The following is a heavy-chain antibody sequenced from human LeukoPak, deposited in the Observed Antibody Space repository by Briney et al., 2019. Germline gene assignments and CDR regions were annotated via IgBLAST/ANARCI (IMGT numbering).Heavy chain of an antibody. J-gene: IGHJ4*02. Sequence: ASVKVSCKASAYTFTNCGISWVRQAPGQGLEWMGWISAYNGNTNYAQKLQGRVTMTIDTSTSTAYMELRSLRSDDTAVYYCARDTQRYSGSYYFDYWGQGTLVTVAS. D-gene: IGHD1-26*01. V-gene: IGHV1-18*01. CDR3: ARDTQRYSGSYYFDY. CDR1: AYTFTNCG. CDR2: ISAYNGNT.